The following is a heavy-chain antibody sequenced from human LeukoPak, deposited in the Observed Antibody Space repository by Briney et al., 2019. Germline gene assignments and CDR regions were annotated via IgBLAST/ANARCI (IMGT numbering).Heavy chain of an antibody. V-gene: IGHV3-48*03. D-gene: IGHD3-10*01. CDR2: TSSSGSTI. J-gene: IGHJ5*02. CDR3: ARGPETYYYGSGSGLDP. CDR1: GFTFSSYE. Sequence: GGSLRLSCAASGFTFSSYEMNWLRQAPGKGLEWVSYTSSSGSTIYYADSVKGRFTISRDNAKNSLYLQMNSLRAEDTAVYYCARGPETYYYGSGSGLDPWGQGTLVTVSS.